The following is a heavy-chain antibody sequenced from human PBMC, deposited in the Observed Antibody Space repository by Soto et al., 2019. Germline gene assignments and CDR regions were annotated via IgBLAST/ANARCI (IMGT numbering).Heavy chain of an antibody. Sequence: ASVKVSCKASGYTFTGYYMHWVRQAPGQGLEWMGWINPNSGGTNYAQKFQGRVTMTRDTSISTAYMELSRLRSDDTAVYYCARALVRDFDWLLYYFDYWGQGTLVTVSS. D-gene: IGHD3-9*01. J-gene: IGHJ4*02. CDR2: INPNSGGT. V-gene: IGHV1-2*02. CDR3: ARALVRDFDWLLYYFDY. CDR1: GYTFTGYY.